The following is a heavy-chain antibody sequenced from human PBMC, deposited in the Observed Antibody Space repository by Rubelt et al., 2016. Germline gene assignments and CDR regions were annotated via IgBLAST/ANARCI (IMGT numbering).Heavy chain of an antibody. J-gene: IGHJ3*02. CDR1: GGSFSGYY. D-gene: IGHD6-13*01. CDR3: ARGIAAPSNAFDI. Sequence: QVQLQQWGAGLLKPSETLSPTCAVYGGSFSGYYWSWIRQPPGKGLEWIGEINHSGITNYNPSLRMRVPISVDTSKNQSALKLGSGTAAVTAVYYCARGIAAPSNAFDIWGQGTMVTVSS. V-gene: IGHV4-34*01. CDR2: INHSGIT.